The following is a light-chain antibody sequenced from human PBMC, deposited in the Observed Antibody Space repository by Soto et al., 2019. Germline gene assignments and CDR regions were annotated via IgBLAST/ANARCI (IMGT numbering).Light chain of an antibody. V-gene: IGLV2-23*01. Sequence: QSVLTQPPSASGTPGQGLIISCSGSSSNIGSNYVYWYQQHPGKAPKVMIYEGSKRPSGVSNRFSGSKSGNTASLTISGLQAEDEADYYCCSYAGSSPPVVFGGGTKLTVL. CDR3: CSYAGSSPPVV. J-gene: IGLJ2*01. CDR1: SSNIGSNY. CDR2: EGS.